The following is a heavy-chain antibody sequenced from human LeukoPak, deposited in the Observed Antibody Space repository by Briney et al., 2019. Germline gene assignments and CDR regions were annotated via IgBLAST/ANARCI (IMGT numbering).Heavy chain of an antibody. J-gene: IGHJ4*02. CDR2: IYYSGST. Sequence: SETLSLTCTVSGGSISSGGYYWSWIRQHPGKGLERIGYIYYSGSTYYNPSLKSRVTISVDTSKNQFSLKLSSVTAADTAVYYCARGTAAGPFDYWGQGTLVTVSS. D-gene: IGHD6-13*01. V-gene: IGHV4-31*03. CDR3: ARGTAAGPFDY. CDR1: GGSISSGGYY.